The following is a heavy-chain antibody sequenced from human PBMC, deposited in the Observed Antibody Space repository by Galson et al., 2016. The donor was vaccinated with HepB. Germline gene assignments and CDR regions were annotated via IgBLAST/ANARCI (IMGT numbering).Heavy chain of an antibody. CDR1: GDTFRSFG. V-gene: IGHV1-69*13. CDR3: ASTLETYSYGPPSFDY. D-gene: IGHD5-18*01. J-gene: IGHJ4*02. Sequence: SVKVSCKASGDTFRSFGISWLRQAPGQGLEWMGGIIPIFDIRNSPQKFQGRVTLTADESTSTAFMELSSLRSEDTAIYYCASTLETYSYGPPSFDYWGQGTLVTVSS. CDR2: IIPIFDIR.